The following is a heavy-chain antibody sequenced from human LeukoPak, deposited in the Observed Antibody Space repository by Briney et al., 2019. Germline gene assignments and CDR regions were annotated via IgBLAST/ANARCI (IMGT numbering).Heavy chain of an antibody. CDR1: GFTFSSYG. D-gene: IGHD3-10*01. J-gene: IGHJ4*02. CDR3: AKDDLMVLDY. CDR2: ISYDGSNK. V-gene: IGHV3-30*18. Sequence: GRSLRLSCAASGFTFSSYGMHWVRQAPGKGLEWVAVISYDGSNKYYAHSVKGRFTISRDNSKNTLYLQMNSLRAEDTAVYYCAKDDLMVLDYWGQGTLVTVSS.